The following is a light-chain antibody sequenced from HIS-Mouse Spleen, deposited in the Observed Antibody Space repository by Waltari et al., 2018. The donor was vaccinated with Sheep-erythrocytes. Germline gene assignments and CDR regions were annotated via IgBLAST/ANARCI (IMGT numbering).Light chain of an antibody. Sequence: SYELTQPPSVSVSPGQTARITCSGDALPKQYAYWYQQKPGQAPVVGIYNDRERPAGIPERFSGSSAGTTVTLTSSGVQAEDEADYYCQSADSSGTYVFGTGTKVTVL. CDR1: ALPKQY. CDR2: NDR. V-gene: IGLV3-25*03. J-gene: IGLJ1*01. CDR3: QSADSSGTYV.